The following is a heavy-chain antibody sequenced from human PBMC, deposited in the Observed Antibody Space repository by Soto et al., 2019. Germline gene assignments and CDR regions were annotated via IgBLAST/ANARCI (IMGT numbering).Heavy chain of an antibody. CDR2: IKEDGSEI. Sequence: LRLSCAVSEFNVMSYWMRWVRQAPGKGLEWVASIKEDGSEIYYLQSVRGRFTISRDSAGNALHLAMNYLSAEDTGVYFCARDVGFDYVNWGQGTLVTVSS. CDR1: EFNVMSYW. CDR3: ARDVGFDYVN. V-gene: IGHV3-7*01. D-gene: IGHD3-16*01. J-gene: IGHJ4*02.